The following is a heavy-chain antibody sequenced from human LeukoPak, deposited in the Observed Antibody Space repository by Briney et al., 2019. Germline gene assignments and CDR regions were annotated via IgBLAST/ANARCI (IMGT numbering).Heavy chain of an antibody. D-gene: IGHD3-10*01. Sequence: GGSLRLSCAASGFTFTTYSMNWVRQAPGKGLEWVAVISYDGSNKYYADSVKGRFTISRDNSKNTLYLQMNSLRAEDTAVYYCAREGGISDYWGQGTLVTVSS. CDR3: AREGGISDY. V-gene: IGHV3-30*03. CDR2: ISYDGSNK. J-gene: IGHJ4*02. CDR1: GFTFTTYS.